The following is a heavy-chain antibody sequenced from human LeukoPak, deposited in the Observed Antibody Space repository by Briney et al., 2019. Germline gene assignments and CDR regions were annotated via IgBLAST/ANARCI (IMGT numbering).Heavy chain of an antibody. D-gene: IGHD1-26*01. CDR2: ISYDGSTK. CDR3: AKVRSVGDSPLDAFDI. CDR1: GFTFSTYG. J-gene: IGHJ3*02. Sequence: GGSLRLSCTASGFTFSTYGMHWVRQAPGKGLEWVTLISYDGSTKYYSDSVKGRFTLSRDNSKNTLYLQMNSLRAEDTAVYYCAKVRSVGDSPLDAFDIWGQGTMVTVSS. V-gene: IGHV3-30*18.